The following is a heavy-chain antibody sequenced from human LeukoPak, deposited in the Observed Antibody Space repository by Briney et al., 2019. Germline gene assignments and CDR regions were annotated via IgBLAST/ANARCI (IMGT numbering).Heavy chain of an antibody. CDR2: IIPIFGTA. V-gene: IGHV1-69*13. CDR3: ARFALRRSKNEVDY. Sequence: GASVKVSCKASGYTFTSYDINWVRQATGQGLEWMGGIIPIFGTANYAQKFQGRVTISADESTSTAYMELSSLRSEDTAVYYCARFALRRSKNEVDYWGQGTLVTVSS. CDR1: GYTFTSYD. D-gene: IGHD1-1*01. J-gene: IGHJ4*02.